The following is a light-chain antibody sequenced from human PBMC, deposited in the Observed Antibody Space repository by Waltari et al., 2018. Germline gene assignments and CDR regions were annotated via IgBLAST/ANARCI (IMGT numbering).Light chain of an antibody. CDR1: SSDVCGYHY. J-gene: IGLJ1*01. CDR3: CSYAGSYTYV. V-gene: IGLV2-11*01. Sequence: QSALTQPRPVSGSPGPSVTISCTGTSSDVCGYHYVTWYQQHPGKAPKLMIYDVSKRPSGVPDRFSGSKSGNTASLTISGLQAEDEADYYCCSYAGSYTYVFGTGTKVTVL. CDR2: DVS.